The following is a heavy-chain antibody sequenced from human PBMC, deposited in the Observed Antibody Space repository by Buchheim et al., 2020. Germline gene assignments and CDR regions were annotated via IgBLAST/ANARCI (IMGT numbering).Heavy chain of an antibody. J-gene: IGHJ5*02. V-gene: IGHV4-59*01. CDR2: ISYGGTT. CDR1: GDSLRGYY. D-gene: IGHD1-14*01. Sequence: QVLLQESGPGLLKPSETLSLTCTVSGDSLRGYYWNWIRQPPGKGLEWIGYISYGGTTQYNPNLKSRVSITLGTSKDQYYLKMNTVTAADTAKYFCARGGQTAAAVDNWFDPWGQGTL. CDR3: ARGGQTAAAVDNWFDP.